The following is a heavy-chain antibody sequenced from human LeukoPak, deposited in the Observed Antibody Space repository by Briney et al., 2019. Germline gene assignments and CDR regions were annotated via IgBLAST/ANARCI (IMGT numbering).Heavy chain of an antibody. CDR3: ARAGSGIGYFDY. V-gene: IGHV4-4*02. J-gene: IGHJ4*02. CDR2: ISYGGRT. Sequence: SGTLSLTCAVSGGFTSSSDWWSWVRQPPGRGLEWIGEISYGGRTNYNPSLKSRVTISIDKSKNHFSLRVNSVAAADTAVYYCARAGSGIGYFDYWGQGALVTISS. CDR1: GGFTSSSDW. D-gene: IGHD3-10*01.